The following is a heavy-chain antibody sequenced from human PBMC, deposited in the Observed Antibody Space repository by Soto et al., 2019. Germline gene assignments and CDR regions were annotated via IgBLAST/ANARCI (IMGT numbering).Heavy chain of an antibody. D-gene: IGHD1-26*01. V-gene: IGHV4-59*01. CDR2: IYYSGST. J-gene: IGHJ6*03. CDR3: ARGQSYAQPNPGYYYYYMDV. CDR1: GGSISSYY. Sequence: SETLSLTCTVSGGSISSYYWSWIRQPPGKGLEWIGYIYYSGSTNYNPSLKSRVTISVDTSKNRFSLKLSSVTAADTAVYYCARGQSYAQPNPGYYYYYMDVWGKGTTVTVSS.